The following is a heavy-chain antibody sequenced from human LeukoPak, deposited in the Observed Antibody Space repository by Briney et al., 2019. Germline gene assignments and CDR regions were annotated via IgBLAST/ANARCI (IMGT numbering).Heavy chain of an antibody. CDR3: ARVRIRGYSSGVFDY. CDR1: GFTVSSNY. J-gene: IGHJ4*02. CDR2: IYSGDNT. V-gene: IGHV3-53*04. D-gene: IGHD6-19*01. Sequence: GGSLLLSCAASGFTVSSNYMSCVHQAPGKGLGWVSVIYSGDNTYYADSVKGRFTISRHNSKNTLYLQMNSLRAEDTVFYYGARVRIRGYSSGVFDYWGQGTLVTVS.